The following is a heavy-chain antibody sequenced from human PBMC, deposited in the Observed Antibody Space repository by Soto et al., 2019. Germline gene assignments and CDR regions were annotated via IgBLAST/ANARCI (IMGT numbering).Heavy chain of an antibody. Sequence: TSETLSLTCAVYGGSFSGYYWSWIRQPPGKGLEWIGEINHSGSTNYNPSLKSRVTISVDTSKNQFSLKLSSVTAADTAVYYCARGYSNWSLLNWFDPWGQGTLVTVSS. CDR3: ARGYSNWSLLNWFDP. V-gene: IGHV4-34*01. D-gene: IGHD4-4*01. CDR2: INHSGST. CDR1: GGSFSGYY. J-gene: IGHJ5*02.